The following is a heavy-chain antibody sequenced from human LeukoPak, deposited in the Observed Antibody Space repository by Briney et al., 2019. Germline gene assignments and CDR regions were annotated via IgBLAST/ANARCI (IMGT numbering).Heavy chain of an antibody. J-gene: IGHJ6*03. CDR1: GGSISSSSYY. V-gene: IGHV4-39*07. CDR3: ARCGSGSYYYYYYMDV. CDR2: IHYSGST. D-gene: IGHD3-10*01. Sequence: PSETLSLTCTVSGGSISSSSYYWGWIRQPPGKGLEWIGSIHYSGSTNYNPSLKSRVTISVDTSKNQFSLKLSSVTAADTAVYYCARCGSGSYYYYYYMDVWGKGTTVTVSS.